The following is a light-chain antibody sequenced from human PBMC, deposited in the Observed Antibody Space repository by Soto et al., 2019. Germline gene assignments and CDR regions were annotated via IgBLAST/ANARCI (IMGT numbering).Light chain of an antibody. J-gene: IGKJ5*01. V-gene: IGKV3-11*01. CDR3: QQRSNWQT. Sequence: EIVLTQSPATLSLSPGERATLSCRASQSVSSYLAWYQQKPGQAPRLLIYDASNRATGIPARFSGSGSGTVFTLPISCLAPYDFAFYYCQQRSNWQTFGQGTLPEIK. CDR2: DAS. CDR1: QSVSSY.